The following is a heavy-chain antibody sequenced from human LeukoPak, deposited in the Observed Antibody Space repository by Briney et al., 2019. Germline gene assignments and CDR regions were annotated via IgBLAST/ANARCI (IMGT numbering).Heavy chain of an antibody. D-gene: IGHD3-10*01. V-gene: IGHV3-30*02. CDR2: IWYDGSKK. J-gene: IGHJ6*04. Sequence: GGSLRLSCAASGFTFSSFGMHWVRQAPGKGLEWVAFIWYDGSKKDYADSVKGRFTISRDNSENTLYLQMNSLRAEDTAVYYCAKGEYYGSGGVDVWGKGTTVTISS. CDR3: AKGEYYGSGGVDV. CDR1: GFTFSSFG.